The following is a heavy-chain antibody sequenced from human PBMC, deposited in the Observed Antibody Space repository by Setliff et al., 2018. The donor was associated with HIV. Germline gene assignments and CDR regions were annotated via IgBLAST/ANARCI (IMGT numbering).Heavy chain of an antibody. D-gene: IGHD2-2*01. Sequence: PSETLSLTCAVSGGSIGTANWWSWVRQPPGQGLEWIGEIYYSGNTNYNPSLKSRVTMSVDKPKNHLSLKLSSVTAADTALYYCAKGTPSCYFCFDNWGLGTLVTVSS. V-gene: IGHV4-4*02. J-gene: IGHJ4*02. CDR2: IYYSGNT. CDR3: AKGTPSCYFCFDN. CDR1: GGSIGTANW.